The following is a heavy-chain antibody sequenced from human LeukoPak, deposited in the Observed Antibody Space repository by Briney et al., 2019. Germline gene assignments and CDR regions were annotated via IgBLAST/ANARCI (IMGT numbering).Heavy chain of an antibody. CDR3: ARGEKTSAGDYFDY. D-gene: IGHD3-10*01. V-gene: IGHV3-64*04. Sequence: GGSLRLSCSASGFTFSSYAMHWVRQAPGKGLEYVSAISSNGGSTYYADSVKGRFTISRDNSKNTLYLQMSSLRVEDTAVYYCARGEKTSAGDYFDYWGQGTLVTVSS. J-gene: IGHJ4*02. CDR1: GFTFSSYA. CDR2: ISSNGGST.